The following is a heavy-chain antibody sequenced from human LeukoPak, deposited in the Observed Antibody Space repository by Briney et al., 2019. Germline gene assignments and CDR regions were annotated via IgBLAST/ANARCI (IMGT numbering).Heavy chain of an antibody. D-gene: IGHD1-26*01. CDR2: MHPNSGNT. V-gene: IGHV1-8*02. Sequence: ASVKVSCKASGYTFTSYDINWVRQATGQGLEWMGWMHPNSGNTGYAQKLQGRVTMTTDTSTSTAYMELRSLRSDDTAVYYCARDLVKVRYSMSDWFDPWGQGTLVTVSS. CDR1: GYTFTSYD. CDR3: ARDLVKVRYSMSDWFDP. J-gene: IGHJ5*02.